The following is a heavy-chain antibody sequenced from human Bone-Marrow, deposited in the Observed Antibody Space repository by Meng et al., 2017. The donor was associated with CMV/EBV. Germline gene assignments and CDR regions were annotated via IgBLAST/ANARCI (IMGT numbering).Heavy chain of an antibody. CDR3: AKDILGGQLVSGVFDY. V-gene: IGHV3-23*01. CDR2: ISGSGGST. D-gene: IGHD6-6*01. CDR1: GFTFSSYA. J-gene: IGHJ4*02. Sequence: GGSLRLSCAASGFTFSSYAMSWVRQAPGKGLEWVPAISGSGGSTYYADSVKGRFTISRDNSKNTLYLQMNSLRAEDTAVYYCAKDILGGQLVSGVFDYWGQGTLVTVSS.